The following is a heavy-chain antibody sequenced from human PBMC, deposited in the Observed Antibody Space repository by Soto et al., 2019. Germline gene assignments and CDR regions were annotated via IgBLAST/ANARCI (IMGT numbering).Heavy chain of an antibody. D-gene: IGHD5-18*01. CDR2: IYYSGST. CDR3: ASRGYSYGFSLGMDV. Sequence: QVQLQESGPGLVKPSQTLSLTCTVSGGSISSGGYYWSWIRQHPGKGLEWIGYIYYSGSTYYNPSLKSRVTISVDTSKNQFSLKLSSVTAADTAVYYGASRGYSYGFSLGMDVWGQGTTVTVSS. V-gene: IGHV4-31*03. J-gene: IGHJ6*02. CDR1: GGSISSGGYY.